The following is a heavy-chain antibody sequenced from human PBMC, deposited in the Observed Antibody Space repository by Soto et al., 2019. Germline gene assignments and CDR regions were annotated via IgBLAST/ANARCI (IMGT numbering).Heavy chain of an antibody. D-gene: IGHD6-13*01. CDR3: AKGSGSWQGYFDY. Sequence: GGSLRLSCAASGFIFSSYAMSWVRQAPGKGLEWVSAISASGSSTYYADSVKGRFTISRDNSKNTLYLQMNSLRAEDTAIFYCAKGSGSWQGYFDYWGQGTMVTVSS. J-gene: IGHJ4*02. CDR1: GFIFSSYA. V-gene: IGHV3-23*01. CDR2: ISASGSST.